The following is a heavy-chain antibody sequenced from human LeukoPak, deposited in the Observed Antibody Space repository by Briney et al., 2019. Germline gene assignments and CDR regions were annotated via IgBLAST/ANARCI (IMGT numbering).Heavy chain of an antibody. Sequence: ASVKVSCKASGYTFTSYGISWVRQAPGQGLEWMGWISAYNGNTNYAQKLQGRVTMTTDTSTSTAYMELRSLRSDDTAVYYCARGGPYYYDSSGDYYFDYWGQGTLVTVSS. CDR1: GYTFTSYG. V-gene: IGHV1-18*01. D-gene: IGHD3-22*01. J-gene: IGHJ4*02. CDR2: ISAYNGNT. CDR3: ARGGPYYYDSSGDYYFDY.